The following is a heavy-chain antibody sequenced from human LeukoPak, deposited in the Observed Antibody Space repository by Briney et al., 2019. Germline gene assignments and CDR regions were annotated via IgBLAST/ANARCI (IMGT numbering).Heavy chain of an antibody. CDR3: ARPRVKTTPYYFDD. J-gene: IGHJ4*02. CDR1: GYTVTSYY. CDR2: INPSGGST. D-gene: IGHD2-15*01. V-gene: IGHV1-46*01. Sequence: ASVKVSCKASGYTVTSYYMHWVRQAPGQGLEWMGIINPSGGSTSYAQKFQGRVTMTRDMSTSTVYMELGSLRSEDTAVYYCARPRVKTTPYYFDDWGQGTLVTVSS.